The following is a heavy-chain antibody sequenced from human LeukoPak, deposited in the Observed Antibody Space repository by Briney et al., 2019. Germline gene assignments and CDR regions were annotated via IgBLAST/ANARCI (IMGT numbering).Heavy chain of an antibody. D-gene: IGHD4-23*01. CDR3: ARDNYGGNLDC. CDR1: GFXVSSTY. V-gene: IGHV3-53*01. J-gene: IGHJ4*02. CDR2: IYIGGST. Sequence: GGSLRLSCVASGFXVSSTYISWVRQAPGKGLEWVSVIYIGGSTYYADSVKGRFTISRDNSKNTLYLQMNSLRAEDTAVYYCARDNYGGNLDCWGQGTLVTVSS.